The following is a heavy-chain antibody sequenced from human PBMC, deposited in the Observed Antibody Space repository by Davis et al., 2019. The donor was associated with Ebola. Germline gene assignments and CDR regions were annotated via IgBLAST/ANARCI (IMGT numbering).Heavy chain of an antibody. J-gene: IGHJ3*02. CDR1: GGSISSGDYS. V-gene: IGHV4-30-2*01. D-gene: IGHD4-17*01. Sequence: MPSETLSLTCAVSGGSISSGDYSWSWIRQPPGKGLEWIGYFYHSGRTYYNPSLTSRATISVDRSKHQFSLKLSSMTAADTAVYYCARGDFGDYISSDAFDIWGQGTMVTVSS. CDR2: FYHSGRT. CDR3: ARGDFGDYISSDAFDI.